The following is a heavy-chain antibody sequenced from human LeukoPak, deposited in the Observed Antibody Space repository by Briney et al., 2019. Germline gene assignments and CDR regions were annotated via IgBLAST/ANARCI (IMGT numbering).Heavy chain of an antibody. CDR2: ISFDGSNK. V-gene: IGHV3-30*18. D-gene: IGHD6-19*01. CDR1: EFIFSNYG. Sequence: GGSLRLSYAASEFIFSNYGMHWVRQAPGKGLEWVAVISFDGSNKYYGDSVKGRFTISRDNSMNTLYLQMNGLRAEDAAVYYCAKEFSAYSGGWFFDVWGKGTTVTVSS. CDR3: AKEFSAYSGGWFFDV. J-gene: IGHJ6*04.